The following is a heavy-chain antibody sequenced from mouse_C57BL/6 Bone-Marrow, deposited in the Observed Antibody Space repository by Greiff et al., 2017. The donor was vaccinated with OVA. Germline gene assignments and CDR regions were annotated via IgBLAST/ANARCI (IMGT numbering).Heavy chain of an antibody. J-gene: IGHJ3*01. D-gene: IGHD2-1*01. CDR3: ARYGNDWFAY. V-gene: IGHV1-82*01. CDR1: GYAFSSSW. CDR2: IYPGDGDT. Sequence: VQLQQSGPELVKPGASVKISCKASGYAFSSSWMNWVKQRPGKGLEWIGRIYPGDGDTNYNGKFKGKATLTADKSSSTAYMQLSSLTSEDSAVYFCARYGNDWFAYWGQGTLVTVSA.